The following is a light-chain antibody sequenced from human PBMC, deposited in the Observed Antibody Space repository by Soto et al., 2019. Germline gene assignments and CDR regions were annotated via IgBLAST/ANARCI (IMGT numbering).Light chain of an antibody. J-gene: IGLJ2*01. V-gene: IGLV1-51*02. CDR1: SSNIGIDY. CDR2: EDN. CDR3: GAWDTSLSGGI. Sequence: QSVLTQPPSVSAAPGQTVTISCSGSSSNIGIDYVSWYQQLPGTAPKLLIYEDNKRPSGIRDRFSGSKSGTSATLDITGLQTGDEADYYCGAWDTSLSGGIFGGGTKLTVL.